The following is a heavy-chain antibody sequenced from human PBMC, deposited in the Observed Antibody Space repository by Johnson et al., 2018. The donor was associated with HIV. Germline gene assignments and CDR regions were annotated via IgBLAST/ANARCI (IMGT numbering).Heavy chain of an antibody. V-gene: IGHV3-23*04. J-gene: IGHJ3*02. Sequence: VQLVESGGGLVQPGGSLRLSCAGSGFTFSDHAMGWVRQAPGKGLVWVSRINSDGSSTSYADSVKGRFTISSDTSKNTLYVQMNGLRAEDSAVYYCATGSLVVVGADGLLQLHDAFDIWGRGTKVTVSS. CDR3: ATGSLVVVGADGLLQLHDAFDI. CDR2: INSDGSST. CDR1: GFTFSDHA. D-gene: IGHD2-15*01.